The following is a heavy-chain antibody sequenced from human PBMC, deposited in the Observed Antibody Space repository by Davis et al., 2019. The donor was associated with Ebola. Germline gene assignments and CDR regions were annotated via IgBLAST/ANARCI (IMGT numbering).Heavy chain of an antibody. CDR1: GFTFSSYS. J-gene: IGHJ3*02. V-gene: IGHV3-30*02. D-gene: IGHD1-26*01. CDR3: TTDWGYVYYARAHDAFDI. Sequence: PGGSLRLSCAASGFTFSSYSMNWVRQAPGKGLEWVAFIRYDGSNKYYADSVKGRFTISRDNSKNTLYLQMNSLRAEDTAVYYCTTDWGYVYYARAHDAFDIWGQGTMVTVSS. CDR2: IRYDGSNK.